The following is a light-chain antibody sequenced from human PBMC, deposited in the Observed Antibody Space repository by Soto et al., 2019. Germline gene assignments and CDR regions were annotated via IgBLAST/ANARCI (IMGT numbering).Light chain of an antibody. J-gene: IGLJ1*01. V-gene: IGLV2-23*02. CDR3: CSFAGSGTFYV. Sequence: QSALTQPASLYGSPGQSITISCTGTSSDVGSYNLVSWYQQHPGKAPKLMIYAVNKRPSGISSRFSGSKSGNTASLTISGLQAEDEADYYCCSFAGSGTFYVFGTGTKVTVL. CDR2: AVN. CDR1: SSDVGSYNL.